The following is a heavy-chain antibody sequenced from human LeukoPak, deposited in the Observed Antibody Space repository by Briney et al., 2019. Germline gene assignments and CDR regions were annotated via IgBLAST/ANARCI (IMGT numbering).Heavy chain of an antibody. CDR2: ISAYNGNT. V-gene: IGHV1-18*01. Sequence: ASVKASCKASGYTFTSYGISWVRQAPGQGLEWMGWISAYNGNTNYAQKLQGRVTMTTDTSTSTAYMELRSLRSDDTAVYYCARGQPYYDFWSGYYRDAYFDYWGQGTLVTVSS. J-gene: IGHJ4*02. D-gene: IGHD3-3*01. CDR1: GYTFTSYG. CDR3: ARGQPYYDFWSGYYRDAYFDY.